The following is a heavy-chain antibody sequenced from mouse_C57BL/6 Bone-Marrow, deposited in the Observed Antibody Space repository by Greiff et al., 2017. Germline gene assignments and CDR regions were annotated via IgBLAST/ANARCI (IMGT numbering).Heavy chain of an antibody. V-gene: IGHV5-6*01. CDR3: ARLLRKYFDY. CDR1: GFTFSSYG. CDR2: ISSGGSYT. Sequence: EVNLVESGGDLVKPGGSLKLSCAASGFTFSSYGMSWVRQTPDKRLEWVAAISSGGSYTYYPDSVKGRFTISRDNAKNTLYLQMSSLKSEDTAMYYCARLLRKYFDYWGQGTTLTVSS. D-gene: IGHD2-3*01. J-gene: IGHJ2*01.